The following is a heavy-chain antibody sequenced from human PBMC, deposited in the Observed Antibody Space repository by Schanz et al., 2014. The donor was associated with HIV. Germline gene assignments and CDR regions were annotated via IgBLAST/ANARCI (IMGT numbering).Heavy chain of an antibody. CDR3: ARVGAGVTVFFDY. D-gene: IGHD3-10*01. CDR1: GYTSSSYS. Sequence: QVQLVQSGPEVKKPGASVRVSCKASGYTSSSYSLSWVRQAPGQGLEWMGWISAYNVHPHYGQKFQARFTMTSDTSTSNAYMELRNLRSDDPAVFYCARVGAGVTVFFDYWGQGTLVSVSS. J-gene: IGHJ4*02. CDR2: ISAYNVHP. V-gene: IGHV1-18*01.